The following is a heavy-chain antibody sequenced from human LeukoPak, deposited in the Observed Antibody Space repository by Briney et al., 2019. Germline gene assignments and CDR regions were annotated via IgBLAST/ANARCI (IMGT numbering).Heavy chain of an antibody. Sequence: GGSLRLSCAASGFTFSSYWMSWVRQAPGKGLEWVANIEQDGSEKYYVDSVKGRFTISRDNAKNSLYLQMNSLRAEDTAVYYCARDRGYYYDSSGYLLEANFDYWGQGTLVTVSS. CDR1: GFTFSSYW. D-gene: IGHD3-22*01. CDR3: ARDRGYYYDSSGYLLEANFDY. J-gene: IGHJ4*02. CDR2: IEQDGSEK. V-gene: IGHV3-7*03.